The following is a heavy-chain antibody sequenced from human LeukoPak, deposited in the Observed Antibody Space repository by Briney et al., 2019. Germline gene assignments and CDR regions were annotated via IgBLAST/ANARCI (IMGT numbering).Heavy chain of an antibody. CDR2: IYDSGST. J-gene: IGHJ4*02. D-gene: IGHD2-15*01. CDR1: GGSISSYY. V-gene: IGHV4-59*01. Sequence: SETLSLTCTVSGGSISSYYWSWIRQPPGKGLEWIGNIYDSGSTNYNPSLKSRLTISVDTSKNQCSLKLSSVTAADTAVYYCARQSIGGSSLSYFDYWGQGTLVNVSS. CDR3: ARQSIGGSSLSYFDY.